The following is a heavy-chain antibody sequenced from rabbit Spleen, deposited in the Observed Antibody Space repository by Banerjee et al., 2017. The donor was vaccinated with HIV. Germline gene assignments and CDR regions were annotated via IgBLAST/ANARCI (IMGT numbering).Heavy chain of an antibody. Sequence: LQESGGGLFQPGGSLALTCTASGFSFSSSYWICWVRQAPGKGLEWIGCINGGSVNAWYASWAKGRFTISKTSSTVDLKMTSLTAADTATYFCARRIGGYVGDLYDMWGPGTLVTVS. CDR1: GFSFSSSYW. CDR2: INGGSVNA. CDR3: ARRIGGYVGDLYDM. D-gene: IGHD4-2*01. J-gene: IGHJ6*01. V-gene: IGHV1S45*01.